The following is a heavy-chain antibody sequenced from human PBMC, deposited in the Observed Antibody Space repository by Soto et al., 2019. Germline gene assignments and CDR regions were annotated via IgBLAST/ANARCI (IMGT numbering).Heavy chain of an antibody. Sequence: QVPLQQWGAGLLKPSETLSLTCAVYGGSFSGYYWSWIRQPPGKGLEWIGEINHSGSTNYNPSLKSRVTISVDTSKNQFSLKLSSVTAADTAVYYCARVIGQNYFDYWGQGTLVTVSS. V-gene: IGHV4-34*01. CDR1: GGSFSGYY. CDR2: INHSGST. J-gene: IGHJ4*02. CDR3: ARVIGQNYFDY. D-gene: IGHD3-10*01.